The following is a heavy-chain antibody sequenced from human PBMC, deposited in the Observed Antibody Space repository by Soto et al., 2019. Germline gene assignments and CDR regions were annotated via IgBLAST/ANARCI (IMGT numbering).Heavy chain of an antibody. Sequence: QVQLQESGPGLVKPSQTLSLTCTVSGGSISSGDYYWSWIRQHPGKGLEWIGYIYYSGSTYYNPSLKIRVTISLDTSKNQFSLKLSSVTAADTAVYYCARWWSGSRQGFDPWGQGTLVTVSS. D-gene: IGHD3-3*01. J-gene: IGHJ5*02. CDR3: ARWWSGSRQGFDP. CDR2: IYYSGST. CDR1: GGSISSGDYY. V-gene: IGHV4-31*03.